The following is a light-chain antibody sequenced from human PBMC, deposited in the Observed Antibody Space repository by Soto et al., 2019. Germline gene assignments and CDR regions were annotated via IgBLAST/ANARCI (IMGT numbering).Light chain of an antibody. CDR2: GAS. V-gene: IGKV3-15*01. Sequence: IVLTPSPVTLSLSPGERATLSCRATQSISTNLAWYQQKPGQAPRLLIYGASSRATAIPARFSGGGSGTEFTLTISSLQSEDVAVYFCQQYNIWPLTFGGGTKVDI. J-gene: IGKJ4*01. CDR3: QQYNIWPLT. CDR1: QSISTN.